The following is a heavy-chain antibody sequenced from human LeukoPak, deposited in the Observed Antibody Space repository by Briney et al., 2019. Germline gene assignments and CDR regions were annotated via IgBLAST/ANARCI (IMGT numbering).Heavy chain of an antibody. CDR1: GGSFSGYY. Sequence: SETLSLTCAVYGGSFSGYYWSWIRQPPGKGLEWIGEINHSGSTNYNPSLKSRVTISVDTSKNQFSLKLSSVTAADAAVYYCARVPGYCSGGSCLDYWGQGTLVTVSP. D-gene: IGHD2-15*01. CDR3: ARVPGYCSGGSCLDY. V-gene: IGHV4-34*01. CDR2: INHSGST. J-gene: IGHJ4*02.